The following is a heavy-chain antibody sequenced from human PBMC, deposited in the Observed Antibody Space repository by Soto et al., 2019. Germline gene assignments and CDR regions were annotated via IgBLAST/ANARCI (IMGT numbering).Heavy chain of an antibody. CDR1: GFAVSSKY. J-gene: IGHJ4*02. Sequence: EVQWVESGGGLIQPGGSLRLSCAASGFAVSSKYMTWVRQAPGKGLEWVSVIYGGGTTYYADSVKGRFTISRDTSKNTLYLQMNSLSPEDTAVYYCVHITGWPGFDFWGQGTLVTVSS. CDR3: VHITGWPGFDF. CDR2: IYGGGTT. V-gene: IGHV3-53*01. D-gene: IGHD6-19*01.